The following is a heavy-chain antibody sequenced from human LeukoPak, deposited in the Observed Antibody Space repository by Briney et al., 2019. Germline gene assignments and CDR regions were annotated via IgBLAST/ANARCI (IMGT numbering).Heavy chain of an antibody. J-gene: IGHJ6*03. CDR3: ARSAPGTPLGGYYYYMDV. V-gene: IGHV3-48*01. CDR2: ISSSSSTM. Sequence: GGSLRLSCAASGFTFSNAWMSWVRQAPGKGLEWVSSISSSSSTMYYADSVKGRFTISRDNDKNSLYLQMNSLRAEDTAVYYCARSAPGTPLGGYYYYMDVWGKGTTVTVSS. D-gene: IGHD1/OR15-1a*01. CDR1: GFTFSNAW.